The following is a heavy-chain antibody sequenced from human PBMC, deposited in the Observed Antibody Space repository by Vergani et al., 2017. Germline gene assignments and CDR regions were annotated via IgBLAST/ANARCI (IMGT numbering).Heavy chain of an antibody. J-gene: IGHJ4*02. V-gene: IGHV3-30*18. D-gene: IGHD4-17*01. Sequence: VQLVESGGGLVKRGGSLRLSCAASGFTFSSYSMNWVRQAPGKGLEWVAVISYDGSNKYYADSVKGRFTISRDTSKKTLSLQMRSLRADDTAVYYCAKDGRENSDYGYFDYWGQGTLVTVSS. CDR3: AKDGRENSDYGYFDY. CDR1: GFTFSSYS. CDR2: ISYDGSNK.